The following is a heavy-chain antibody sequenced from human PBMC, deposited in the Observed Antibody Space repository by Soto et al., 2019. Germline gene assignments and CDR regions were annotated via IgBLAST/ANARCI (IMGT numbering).Heavy chain of an antibody. CDR2: VHYTGST. CDR3: AKDLAGTSQVVVAPGYYGMDV. J-gene: IGHJ6*02. Sequence: SETLSLTCTVSDGSISRSAFYWGWIRQPPGKGLEWIGSVHYTGSTYYNPSLKSRVTISRDNSKNTLYLQMNSLRAEDTAVYYCAKDLAGTSQVVVAPGYYGMDVWGQGTTVTVSS. CDR1: DGSISRSAFY. V-gene: IGHV4-39*02. D-gene: IGHD6-19*01.